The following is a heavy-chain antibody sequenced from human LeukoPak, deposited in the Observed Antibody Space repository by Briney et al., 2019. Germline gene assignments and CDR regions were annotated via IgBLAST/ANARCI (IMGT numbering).Heavy chain of an antibody. J-gene: IGHJ4*02. CDR3: ARDPGGSYYSPLFDY. CDR2: ISAYNGNT. V-gene: IGHV1-18*01. D-gene: IGHD1-26*01. Sequence: GASVKVSCKASGYTFTSYGISWVRQAPGQGLEWMGWISAYNGNTNYAQKLQGRVTMTTDTSTSTAYMELRSLRSDDTAVYYCARDPGGSYYSPLFDYWGQGTLVTVSS. CDR1: GYTFTSYG.